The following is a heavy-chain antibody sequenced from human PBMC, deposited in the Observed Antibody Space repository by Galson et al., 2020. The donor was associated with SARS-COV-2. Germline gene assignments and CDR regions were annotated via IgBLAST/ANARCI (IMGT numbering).Heavy chain of an antibody. CDR3: ARDSSYDSRGYFGAFDY. D-gene: IGHD3-22*01. Sequence: GESLKISCAASGFTFSDYSMNWVRQAPGKGLEWVSSLSGDSSYIYYADSVKGRFTISRDNARNSLNLQLNSLRAEDTAVYFCARDSSYDSRGYFGAFDYWGQGTLVTVSS. CDR1: GFTFSDYS. CDR2: LSGDSSYI. J-gene: IGHJ4*02. V-gene: IGHV3-21*01.